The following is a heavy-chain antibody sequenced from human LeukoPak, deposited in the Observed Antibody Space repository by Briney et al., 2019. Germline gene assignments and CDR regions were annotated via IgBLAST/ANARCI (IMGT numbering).Heavy chain of an antibody. V-gene: IGHV3-30-3*01. CDR1: GFTFSSYA. CDR2: ISHDGSSK. D-gene: IGHD6-19*01. Sequence: GGSLRLSCAASGFTFSSYAMHWVRQAPGKGLEWVALISHDGSSKYYADSVKGRFTISRDNSKNTLYLQMNSLRAEDTAVYYCARISLESSGLYNLDYWGQGTLVTVSS. J-gene: IGHJ4*02. CDR3: ARISLESSGLYNLDY.